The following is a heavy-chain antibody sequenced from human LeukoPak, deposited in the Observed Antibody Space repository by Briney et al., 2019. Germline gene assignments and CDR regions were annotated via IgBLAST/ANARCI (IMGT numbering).Heavy chain of an antibody. CDR1: GYTFTGYY. CDR3: ARDVRGAFDI. CDR2: ISAYNGNT. Sequence: ASVKVSCKASGYTFTGYYMHWVRQAPGQGLEWMGWISAYNGNTNYAQKLQGRVTMTTDTSTSTAYMELRSLRSDDTAVYYCARDVRGAFDIWGQGTMVTVSS. V-gene: IGHV1-18*04. J-gene: IGHJ3*02.